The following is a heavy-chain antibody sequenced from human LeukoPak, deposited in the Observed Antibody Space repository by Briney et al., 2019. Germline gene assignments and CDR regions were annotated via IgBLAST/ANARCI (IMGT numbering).Heavy chain of an antibody. Sequence: PGGSLRLSCAAAGFTFDDYNMHWVRQVPGKGLEWVSLITWNGDSTYYADSVEGRFTISRDNSKSALYLQMNSLRTEDTALYYCAKDKWLRGYYYYYMDVWGKGTTVTVSS. CDR2: ITWNGDST. CDR3: AKDKWLRGYYYYYMDV. V-gene: IGHV3-43*01. D-gene: IGHD5-12*01. J-gene: IGHJ6*03. CDR1: GFTFDDYN.